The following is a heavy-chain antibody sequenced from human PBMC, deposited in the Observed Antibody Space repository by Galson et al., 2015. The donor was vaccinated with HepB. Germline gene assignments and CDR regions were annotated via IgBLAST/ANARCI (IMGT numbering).Heavy chain of an antibody. V-gene: IGHV1-69*01. CDR2: IIPIFGAE. CDR1: GGTFSKYA. J-gene: IGHJ6*03. D-gene: IGHD2-21*01. Sequence: SCKASGGTFSKYAISWVRQAPGQGPEWMGGIIPIFGAETYARKFQGRVKFTADESTSTAYMEMSSLRSEDTAVYYCARDGGEGVREELANPYHMNVWGKGTTVIVSS. CDR3: ARDGGEGVREELANPYHMNV.